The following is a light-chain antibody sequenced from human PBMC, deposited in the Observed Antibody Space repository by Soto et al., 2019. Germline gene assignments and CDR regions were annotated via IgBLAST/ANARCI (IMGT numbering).Light chain of an antibody. Sequence: QPVLTQPPSVSGAPGQRVTISCTGSSSNIGRGYDVHWYQQVPGSAPRLLLSGDNTRPSGVPDRFSGSRSGTSASLAITGLQAEDEADYYCSSYTSSSTLVVFGGGTKLTVL. J-gene: IGLJ2*01. CDR2: GDN. CDR1: SSNIGRGYD. V-gene: IGLV1-40*01. CDR3: SSYTSSSTLVV.